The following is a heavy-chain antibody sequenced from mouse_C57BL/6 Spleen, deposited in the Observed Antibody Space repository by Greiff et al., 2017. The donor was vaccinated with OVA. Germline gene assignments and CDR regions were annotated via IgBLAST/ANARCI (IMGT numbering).Heavy chain of an antibody. V-gene: IGHV3-6*01. J-gene: IGHJ3*01. D-gene: IGHD2-3*01. CDR3: ARGEWLLEGFAY. CDR1: GYSITSGYY. CDR2: ISYDGSN. Sequence: EVQLQESGPGLVKPSQSLSLTCSVTGYSITSGYYWTWIRQFPGNKLEWMGYISYDGSNNYNPSLKNRISITRDTSKNQFFLKLNSVTTEDTATYYCARGEWLLEGFAYWGQGTLVTVSA.